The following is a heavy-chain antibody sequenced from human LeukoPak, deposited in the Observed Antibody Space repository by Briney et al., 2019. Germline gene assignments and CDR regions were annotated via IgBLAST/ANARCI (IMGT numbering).Heavy chain of an antibody. Sequence: PGGSLRLSCAASGFTFSSYDMPWVRQATGKGLEWVSAIGTAGDTYYPGSVKGRFTISRENAKNSLYLQMNSLRAGDTAVYYCAAGAAAGTFSELDYWGQGTLVTVSS. CDR3: AAGAAAGTFSELDY. J-gene: IGHJ4*02. D-gene: IGHD6-13*01. CDR2: IGTAGDT. CDR1: GFTFSSYD. V-gene: IGHV3-13*01.